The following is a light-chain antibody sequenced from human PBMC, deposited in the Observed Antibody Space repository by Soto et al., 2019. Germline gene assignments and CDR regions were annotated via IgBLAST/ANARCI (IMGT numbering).Light chain of an antibody. Sequence: QSVLTQPASVSGSPGQSITISCTGTSSDVGGYNYVSWYQQHPGKAPKLMIYDVSNRPSGVSNRFSGSKSGNTASLTISGLQAEDEADYYCSSYTSISTLVVFGGGTQVTVL. CDR1: SSDVGGYNY. V-gene: IGLV2-14*01. CDR2: DVS. J-gene: IGLJ2*01. CDR3: SSYTSISTLVV.